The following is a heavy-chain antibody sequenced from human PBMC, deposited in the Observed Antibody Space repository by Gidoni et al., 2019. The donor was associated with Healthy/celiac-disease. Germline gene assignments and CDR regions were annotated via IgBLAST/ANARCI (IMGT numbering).Heavy chain of an antibody. CDR3: ARDLITMVQGVIPLDY. D-gene: IGHD3-10*01. CDR2: INPNSGGT. V-gene: IGHV1-2*06. J-gene: IGHJ4*02. Sequence: QVQLVQSGAEVQKPGASVKVSCKASGYTFTGYYMHWVRQAPGQGLEWMGRINPNSGGTNYAQKLQGRVTMTRDTSISTAYMELSRLRSDDTAVYYCARDLITMVQGVIPLDYWGQRTLVTVSS. CDR1: GYTFTGYY.